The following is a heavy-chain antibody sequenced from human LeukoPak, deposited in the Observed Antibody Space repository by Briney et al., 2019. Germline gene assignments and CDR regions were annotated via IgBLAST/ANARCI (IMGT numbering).Heavy chain of an antibody. CDR2: IWYDGSNK. Sequence: GGSLRLSCAASGFTFRSFGMHWVRQAPGKGLEWVALIWYDGSNKYYADSVKGRFTISRDNAKNSLYLQVNSLRAEDTAVYYCARGTGTTAYFDYWGQGTLVTVSS. J-gene: IGHJ4*02. CDR1: GFTFRSFG. V-gene: IGHV3-33*01. CDR3: ARGTGTTAYFDY. D-gene: IGHD1-1*01.